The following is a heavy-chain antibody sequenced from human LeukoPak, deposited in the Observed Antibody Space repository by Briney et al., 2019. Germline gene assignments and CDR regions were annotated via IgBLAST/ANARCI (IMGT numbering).Heavy chain of an antibody. CDR2: ISSSSSYI. CDR3: ARDLGGWLLDY. V-gene: IGHV3-21*01. Sequence: GGSLRLSCAASGFTFSSYSMNRVRQAPGKGLEWVSSISSSSSYIYYADSVKGRFAISRDNAKNSLYLQMNSLRAEDTAVYYCARDLGGWLLDYWGQGTLVTVSS. J-gene: IGHJ4*02. CDR1: GFTFSSYS. D-gene: IGHD3-22*01.